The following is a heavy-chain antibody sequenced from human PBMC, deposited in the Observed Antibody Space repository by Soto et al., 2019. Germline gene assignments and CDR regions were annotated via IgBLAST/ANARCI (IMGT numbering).Heavy chain of an antibody. J-gene: IGHJ4*02. Sequence: QVQLLESGGGVVQPGRSLRLSCAVSGFTFSSHAMHWVRQAPGKGLEWVALISSDGSNKYYADSVKGRFTTSRDNSKNTMYLQMNSLRVEDTDVYYCARDDEGGSDCDLGYWGQGALVTVSS. D-gene: IGHD1-26*01. CDR2: ISSDGSNK. V-gene: IGHV3-30-3*01. CDR3: ARDDEGGSDCDLGY. CDR1: GFTFSSHA.